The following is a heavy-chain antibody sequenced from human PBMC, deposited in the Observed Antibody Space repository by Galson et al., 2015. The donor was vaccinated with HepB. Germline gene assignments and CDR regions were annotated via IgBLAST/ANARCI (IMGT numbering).Heavy chain of an antibody. CDR2: ISSSSSYI. D-gene: IGHD6-19*01. J-gene: IGHJ4*02. Sequence: SLRLSCAASGFTFSSYSMNWVRQAPGKGLEWVSSISSSSSYIYYADSVKGRFTIFRDNAKNSLYLQMNSLRAEDTAVYYCARDIAVAGIDYWGQGTLVTVSS. V-gene: IGHV3-21*01. CDR3: ARDIAVAGIDY. CDR1: GFTFSSYS.